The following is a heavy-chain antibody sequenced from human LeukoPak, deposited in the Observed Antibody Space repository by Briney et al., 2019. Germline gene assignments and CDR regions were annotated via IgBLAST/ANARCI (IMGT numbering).Heavy chain of an antibody. V-gene: IGHV1-46*01. CDR2: INPSGGRT. J-gene: IGHJ5*02. CDR3: ARGAHVRMYDSNHNCFDP. D-gene: IGHD3-22*01. CDR1: GYTFTSYY. Sequence: ASVKVSCKASGYTFTSYYIYWMRQAHGHGLDWMGIINPSGGRTNYAHKFQGRVTMTRDMATSTVYMELSSLRSEDTAVYYCARGAHVRMYDSNHNCFDPWGQGTLVTVSS.